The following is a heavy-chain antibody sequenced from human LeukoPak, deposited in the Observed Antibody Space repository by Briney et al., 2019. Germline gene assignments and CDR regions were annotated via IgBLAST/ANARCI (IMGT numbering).Heavy chain of an antibody. J-gene: IGHJ4*02. V-gene: IGHV3-23*01. CDR1: GFTFSSYA. CDR3: ATESNMATILFDY. CDR2: ISDSGGRT. D-gene: IGHD5-24*01. Sequence: GGSLRLSCAASGFTFSSYAMSWVRQAPGKGLEWVSAISDSGGRTYYADSVKGRFTISRDNAKNTLYLQMNSLRAEDTAVYYCATESNMATILFDYWGQGTLVTVSS.